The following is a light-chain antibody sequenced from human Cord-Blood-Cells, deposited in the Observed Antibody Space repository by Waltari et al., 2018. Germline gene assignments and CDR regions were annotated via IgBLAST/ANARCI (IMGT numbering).Light chain of an antibody. J-gene: IGKJ1*01. V-gene: IGKV3D-20*01. CDR2: DAS. CDR1: QIVSSSY. Sequence: EIVLTQSPATLSLSTGERATLPCGVSQIVSSSYLAWYQQKPGLAPRLLIYDASTRATGVPDRFSGSGSVTDFTLTISRLEHEDFAVYYCQQYCTSPRTFGLETK. CDR3: QQYCTSPRT.